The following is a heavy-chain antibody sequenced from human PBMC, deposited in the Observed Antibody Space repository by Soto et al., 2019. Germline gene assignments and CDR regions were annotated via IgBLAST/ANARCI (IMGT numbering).Heavy chain of an antibody. CDR2: VYYSGTT. D-gene: IGHD3-10*01. CDR3: ARRPMVGPLAENDFDI. Sequence: QLQLQESGPGLVKSSETLSLTCTVSGGSISSSSYYWDWIRQPPGTGLGWIGSVYYSGTTYYNPSLKRRVTISVDTYNQFSLKLSSVTAADTAFYYCARRPMVGPLAENDFDIWGQGTMVTVSS. V-gene: IGHV4-39*01. CDR1: GGSISSSSYY. J-gene: IGHJ3*02.